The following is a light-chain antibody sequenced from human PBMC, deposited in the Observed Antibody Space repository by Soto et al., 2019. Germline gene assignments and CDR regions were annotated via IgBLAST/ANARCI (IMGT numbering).Light chain of an antibody. V-gene: IGKV3-15*01. J-gene: IGKJ2*01. CDR1: QSIRDN. CDR2: GAS. CDR3: QQYDYWPPYT. Sequence: EIVMTQSPATLSVSPGERAIVSCRASQSIRDNLAWYQQTPGRAPRLLIYGASIRATGVPARFSGSGSGTEVTLTISSLQCEDYAVDYCQQYDYWPPYTFGQGTKVEIK.